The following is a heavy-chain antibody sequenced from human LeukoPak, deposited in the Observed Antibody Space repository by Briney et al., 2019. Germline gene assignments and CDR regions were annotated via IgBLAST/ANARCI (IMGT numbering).Heavy chain of an antibody. CDR1: GFTFSTYA. J-gene: IGHJ6*04. D-gene: IGHD4-17*01. V-gene: IGHV3-23*01. CDR3: AKDVAITRTVTKDV. Sequence: GGSLRLSCAASGFTFSTYAMGWVRQAPGKELEWVSSISGSGDSTSYADSVKGRFTISRDNSENTLYLQMSSLRAEDTALYYCAKDVAITRTVTKDVWGKGTTVTVSS. CDR2: ISGSGDST.